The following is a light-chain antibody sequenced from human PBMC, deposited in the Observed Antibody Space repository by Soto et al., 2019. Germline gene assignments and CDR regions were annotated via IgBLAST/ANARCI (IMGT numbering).Light chain of an antibody. V-gene: IGKV1-39*01. J-gene: IGKJ4*01. CDR1: QSIASF. CDR3: LQDYSPLLA. CDR2: DTS. Sequence: DIQITQSPTSLSSYILDTVTINCRASQSIASFLNWLQLKPGKAPKLLISDTSTLQSGVPSRFSGGGSGTEFTLTIRSLQPEDSALYFCLQDYSPLLAFGAGTKVDIK.